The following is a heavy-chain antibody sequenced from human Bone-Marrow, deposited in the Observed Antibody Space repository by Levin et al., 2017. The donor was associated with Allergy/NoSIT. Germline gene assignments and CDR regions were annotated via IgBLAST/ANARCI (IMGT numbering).Heavy chain of an antibody. V-gene: IGHV3-9*01. J-gene: IGHJ4*02. CDR2: ISWNSGSI. D-gene: IGHD3-3*01. CDR3: AKENNPVTIFGVVTRYYFDY. Sequence: GGSLRLSCAASGFTFDDYAMHWVRQAPGKGLEWVSGISWNSGSIGYADSVKGRFTISRDNAKNSLYLQMNSLRAEDTALYYCAKENNPVTIFGVVTRYYFDYWGQGTLVTVSS. CDR1: GFTFDDYA.